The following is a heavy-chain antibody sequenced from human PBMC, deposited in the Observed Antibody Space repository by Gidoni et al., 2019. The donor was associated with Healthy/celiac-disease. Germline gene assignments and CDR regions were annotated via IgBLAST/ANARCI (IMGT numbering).Heavy chain of an antibody. V-gene: IGHV4-59*01. CDR2: IYYSGST. J-gene: IGHJ5*02. CDR3: ARDKTLGAGNWFDP. CDR1: GGSISSYY. Sequence: QVQLQESGPGLVKPSETLSLTCTVSGGSISSYYWSWIRQPPGKGLEWIGYIYYSGSTNYNPSLKSRVTISVDTSKNQFSLKLSSVTAADTAVYYCARDKTLGAGNWFDPWGQGTLVTVSS.